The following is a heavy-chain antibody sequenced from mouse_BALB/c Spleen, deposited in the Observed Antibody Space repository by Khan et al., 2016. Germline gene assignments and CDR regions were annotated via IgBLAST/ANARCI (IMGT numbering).Heavy chain of an antibody. CDR3: AKMTDRATPCDY. CDR2: INTETGEP. V-gene: IGHV9-2-1*01. Sequence: QIQLVQSGPELKKPGETVKISCKASGYNFTDYSMHWVKQAPGKGLKWMGWINTETGEPTYADDFKGRFAFSLETSASTAYLQINNRQNEDTANYVAAKMTDRATPCDYWGRGTTLTVSS. D-gene: IGHD6-1*01. J-gene: IGHJ2*01. CDR1: GYNFTDYS.